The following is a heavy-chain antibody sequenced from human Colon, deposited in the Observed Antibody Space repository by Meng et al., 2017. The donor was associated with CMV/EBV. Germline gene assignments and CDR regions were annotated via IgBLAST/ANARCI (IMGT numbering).Heavy chain of an antibody. D-gene: IGHD6-13*01. CDR2: IYEDGSTT. CDR3: AKDASGSTWYLDC. J-gene: IGHJ4*02. V-gene: IGHV3-33*06. CDR1: GFTFSAYG. Sequence: CATSGFTFSAYGMHWVRQAPGKGLEWVAVIYEDGSTTFYTDSAQGRFTISRDDSQNTLYLHMDSLRAEDTAIYYCAKDASGSTWYLDCWGQGTLVTVSS.